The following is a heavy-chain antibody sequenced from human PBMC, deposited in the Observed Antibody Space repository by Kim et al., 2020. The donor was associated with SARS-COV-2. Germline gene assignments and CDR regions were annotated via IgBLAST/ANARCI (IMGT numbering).Heavy chain of an antibody. CDR2: DGSSA. V-gene: IGHV3-74*01. J-gene: IGHJ4*02. Sequence: DGSSANYADSVKGRFTSSRDNAKNTLYLQMNSLRAEDTAVYYCASLRTPYWGQGTLVTVSS. CDR3: ASLRTPY.